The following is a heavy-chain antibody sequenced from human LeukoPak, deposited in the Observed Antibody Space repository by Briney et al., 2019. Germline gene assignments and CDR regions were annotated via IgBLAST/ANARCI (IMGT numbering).Heavy chain of an antibody. CDR1: GFTFDDYA. V-gene: IGHV3-43D*04. CDR3: AKDITSGWSQGPYFDY. J-gene: IGHJ4*02. Sequence: GGSLRLSCAASGFTFDDYAMHWVRQAPGKRLEWVSLISWDGGSTDYADSVKGRFTISRDNSKNSLYLQMNSLSAEDTALYYCAKDITSGWSQGPYFDYWGQGTLVTVSS. CDR2: ISWDGGST. D-gene: IGHD6-19*01.